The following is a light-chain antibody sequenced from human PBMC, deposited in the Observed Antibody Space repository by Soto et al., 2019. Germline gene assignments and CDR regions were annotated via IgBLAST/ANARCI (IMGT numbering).Light chain of an antibody. Sequence: IPLTQTPSTFPASVGDEVTITCRASQTISRWLAWYQQKPGRAPKILIFAASTLQRGVPSRFSGSGSGTDFTLTISSLQPEDSATYYCQQADSNPLTFGGGTKVDIK. V-gene: IGKV1-12*01. CDR2: AAS. CDR1: QTISRW. CDR3: QQADSNPLT. J-gene: IGKJ4*01.